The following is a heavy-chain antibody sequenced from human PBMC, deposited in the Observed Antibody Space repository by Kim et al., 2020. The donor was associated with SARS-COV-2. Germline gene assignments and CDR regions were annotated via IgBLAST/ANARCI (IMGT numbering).Heavy chain of an antibody. CDR3: ARDGSWLEGDY. CDR1: GYTFSSYY. D-gene: IGHD3-22*01. J-gene: IGHJ4*02. V-gene: IGHV1-46*01. CDR2: INPSGGST. Sequence: ASVKVSCKASGYTFSSYYMYWVRQAPGQGLEWMGIINPSGGSTSYAQKFQGRITMTRDTSTSTVYMELSSLRSEDTAVYCCARDGSWLEGDYWGQGTLVT.